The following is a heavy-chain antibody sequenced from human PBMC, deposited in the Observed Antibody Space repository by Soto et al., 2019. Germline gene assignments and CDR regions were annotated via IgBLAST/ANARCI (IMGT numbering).Heavy chain of an antibody. CDR2: IYYSGST. CDR3: ARERGEMATIRSVFDY. Sequence: SETLSLTCTVSGGSISSGDYYWSWIRQPPGKGLEWIGYIYYSGSTYYNPSLKSRVTISVDTSKNQFSLKLSSVTAADTAVYYCARERGEMATIRSVFDYWGQGTLVTAPQ. D-gene: IGHD5-12*01. J-gene: IGHJ4*02. CDR1: GGSISSGDYY. V-gene: IGHV4-30-4*01.